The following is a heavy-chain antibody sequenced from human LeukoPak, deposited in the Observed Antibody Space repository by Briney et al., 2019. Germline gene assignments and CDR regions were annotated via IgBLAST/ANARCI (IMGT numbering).Heavy chain of an antibody. Sequence: GGSLRLSCAASGFTFSSYWMSWVRQAPGKGLGWVGNIKPDGSEKYYVDSVKGRFTISRDTAKHSPYLQMNSLRAADTAVYYCAGGNTYYDFWSGYSDNWFDPWGQGTLVTVSS. CDR1: GFTFSSYW. V-gene: IGHV3-7*01. D-gene: IGHD3-3*01. CDR3: AGGNTYYDFWSGYSDNWFDP. J-gene: IGHJ5*02. CDR2: IKPDGSEK.